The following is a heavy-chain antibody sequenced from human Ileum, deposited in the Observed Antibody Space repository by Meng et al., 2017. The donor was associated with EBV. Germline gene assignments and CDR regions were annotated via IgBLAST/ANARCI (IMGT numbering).Heavy chain of an antibody. J-gene: IGHJ4*02. CDR3: ARDWEGSWAVFDY. V-gene: IGHV1-2*04. Sequence: QVQVGKVGAEVKKPGASVKVSCKASGYTFTGYYMHWVRQAPGQGLEWTGWINPNSGGTNYAQKFQGWVTMTRDTSISTAYMELSRLRSDDTAVYYCARDWEGSWAVFDYWGQGTLVTVSS. CDR2: INPNSGGT. D-gene: IGHD6-13*01. CDR1: GYTFTGYY.